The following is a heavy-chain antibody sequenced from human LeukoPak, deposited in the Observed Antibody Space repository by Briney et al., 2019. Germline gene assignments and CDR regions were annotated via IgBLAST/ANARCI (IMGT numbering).Heavy chain of an antibody. J-gene: IGHJ4*02. CDR1: GFAFPNYA. D-gene: IGHD3-9*01. Sequence: PGGSLRLSCAASGFAFPNYAMSWVRQAPGKGLEWVSVISGSGSNTYYADSVKGRFTISRDNSKNTLSLQMNSLRAEDTAVYYCAKAYNDILTGDHYWGQGTLVTVSS. CDR2: ISGSGSNT. CDR3: AKAYNDILTGDHY. V-gene: IGHV3-23*01.